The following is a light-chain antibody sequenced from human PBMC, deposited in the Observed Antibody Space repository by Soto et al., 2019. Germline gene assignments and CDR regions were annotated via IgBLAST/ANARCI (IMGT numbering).Light chain of an antibody. CDR3: QQYSSTPRT. Sequence: VMTPSPDSVSFSLGARATINCKSSQSVLYSSNNKNYLAWYQQKPGQPPKLLIYWASTRESGVPDRFSGSGSGTDFTLTISSLQAEDVAVYYCQQYSSTPRTFAQGTKVAI. CDR1: QSVLYSSNNKNY. V-gene: IGKV4-1*01. J-gene: IGKJ1*01. CDR2: WAS.